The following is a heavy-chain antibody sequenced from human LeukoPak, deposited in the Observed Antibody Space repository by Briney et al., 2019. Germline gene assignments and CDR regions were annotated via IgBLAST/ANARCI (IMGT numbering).Heavy chain of an antibody. CDR1: GGSISSYY. CDR2: IYYSGST. V-gene: IGHV4-59*01. Sequence: SETLSLTCTVSGGSISSYYWSWIRQPPGKGLEWIGYIYYSGSTNYNPSLKSRVTISVDTSKNQFSLKLSSVTAADTAVYYCARDVGIESGYSSGWDHPYYYYYGMDVWGQGTTATVSS. D-gene: IGHD6-19*01. J-gene: IGHJ6*02. CDR3: ARDVGIESGYSSGWDHPYYYYYGMDV.